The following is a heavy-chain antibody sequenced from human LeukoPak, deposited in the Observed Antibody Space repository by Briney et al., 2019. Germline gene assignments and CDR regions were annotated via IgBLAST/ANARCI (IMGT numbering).Heavy chain of an antibody. D-gene: IGHD6-13*01. V-gene: IGHV3-7*03. CDR1: GFTFSSYW. CDR2: IKQDGSEK. Sequence: GGSLRLSCAASGFTFSSYWMSWVRQAPGKGLEWVANIKQDGSEKYYVDSVKGRFTISRDNAKNSLYLQMNSLRAEDTAVYYCARGGSSSMYNWFDPWGQGTLVTISS. J-gene: IGHJ5*02. CDR3: ARGGSSSMYNWFDP.